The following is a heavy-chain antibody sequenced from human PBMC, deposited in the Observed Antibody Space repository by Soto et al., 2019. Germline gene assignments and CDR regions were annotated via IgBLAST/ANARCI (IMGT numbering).Heavy chain of an antibody. CDR3: ARDSGYCRGGRSKPPWALDT. J-gene: IGHJ3*02. V-gene: IGHV1-69*13. Sequence: SVKVSCKASGGTFSSYAISWVRQAPGQGLEWMGGIIPIFGTANYAQKFQGRVTITADESTSTAYMELSSLRSEDTAVYYCARDSGYCRGGRSKPPWALDTWGKGQVVT. CDR1: GGTFSSYA. D-gene: IGHD2-2*03. CDR2: IIPIFGTA.